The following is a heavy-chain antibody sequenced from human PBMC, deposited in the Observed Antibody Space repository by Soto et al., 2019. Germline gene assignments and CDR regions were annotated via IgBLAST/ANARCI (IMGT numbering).Heavy chain of an antibody. J-gene: IGHJ4*02. CDR2: IKSKTDGGTT. CDR3: TTILQWLVPMDY. Sequence: EVQLVESGGGLVKPGGSLRLSCAASGFTFSNAWMNWVRQAPGKGLEWVGRIKSKTDGGTTDYAAPVKGRFTISRDDSINTLYLQMNSLKTEDTAVYYCTTILQWLVPMDYWGQGTLVTVSS. V-gene: IGHV3-15*07. D-gene: IGHD6-19*01. CDR1: GFTFSNAW.